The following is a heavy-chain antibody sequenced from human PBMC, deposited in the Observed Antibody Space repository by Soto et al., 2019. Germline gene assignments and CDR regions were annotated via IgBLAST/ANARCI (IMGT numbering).Heavy chain of an antibody. CDR1: GFTFGHSA. J-gene: IGHJ4*02. V-gene: IGHV3-23*01. D-gene: IGHD3-10*01. Sequence: GGSLRLSCAASGFTFGHSAMSRVRQAPGKGLEWVAAISGTGGAAYYADSVKGRFTISRDNSRNALFLQMNSLRVDDTAIYHCAKPEEVVRGFDFWGLGTLVTVSS. CDR3: AKPEEVVRGFDF. CDR2: ISGTGGAA.